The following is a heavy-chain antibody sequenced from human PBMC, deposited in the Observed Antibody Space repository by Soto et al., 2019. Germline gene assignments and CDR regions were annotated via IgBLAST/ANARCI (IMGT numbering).Heavy chain of an antibody. CDR1: GFTFSSYS. D-gene: IGHD2-15*01. V-gene: IGHV3-21*01. Sequence: GGSLRLSCAASGFTFSSYSMNWVRQAPGKGLEWVSSISSSSSYIYYADSVRGRFTISRDNAKNSLYLQMNSLRAEDTAVYYCARDQGSGGSIDAFDIWGQGTMVTVSS. CDR2: ISSSSSYI. CDR3: ARDQGSGGSIDAFDI. J-gene: IGHJ3*02.